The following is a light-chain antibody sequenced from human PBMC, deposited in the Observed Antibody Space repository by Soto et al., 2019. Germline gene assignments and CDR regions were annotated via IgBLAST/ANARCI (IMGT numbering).Light chain of an antibody. CDR2: EVT. J-gene: IGLJ3*02. V-gene: IGLV2-14*01. CDR1: SSDVGGYNY. CDR3: SSYRSGSTWV. Sequence: QSALTQPASVSGSPGQSITISCTGTSSDVGGYNYVSWYQQHPGKVPKLMICEVTNRPPGVSNRFCGSKSGNTACLTISGVEAGEEADYCCSSYRSGSTWVFGGGTKLTVL.